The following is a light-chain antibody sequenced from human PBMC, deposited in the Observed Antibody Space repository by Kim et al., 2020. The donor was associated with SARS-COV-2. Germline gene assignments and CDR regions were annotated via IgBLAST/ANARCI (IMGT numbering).Light chain of an antibody. CDR2: EDN. CDR3: QSYDSSNWV. J-gene: IGLJ3*02. CDR1: SGNIASNY. Sequence: GKTIYITCTRSSGNIASNYVQLYQQRPGSAPTTVIYEDNQRPSGVPDRFSGSIDSSSNSASLTISGLKTEDEADYYCQSYDSSNWVFGGGTQLTVL. V-gene: IGLV6-57*03.